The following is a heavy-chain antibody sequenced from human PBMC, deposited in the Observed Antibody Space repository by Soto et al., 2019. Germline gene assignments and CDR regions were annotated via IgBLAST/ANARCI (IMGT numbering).Heavy chain of an antibody. CDR2: IKPDGSEK. Sequence: PGGSLRLSCAASGFTFRSSWMTWVRQAPGKGLEWVANIKPDGSEKYYVDSVKGRFTISRDNAKNSLYLQMNSLRAEDTAVYYCARGGRPLGSGWALIDYWGQGTLVTV. V-gene: IGHV3-7*01. D-gene: IGHD6-19*01. J-gene: IGHJ4*02. CDR3: ARGGRPLGSGWALIDY. CDR1: GFTFRSSW.